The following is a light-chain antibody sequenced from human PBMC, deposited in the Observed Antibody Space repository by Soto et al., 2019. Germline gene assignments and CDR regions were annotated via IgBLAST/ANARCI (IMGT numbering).Light chain of an antibody. Sequence: QSVLTQPPSASGTPGQKFTISCSGSRSNIGSFTVNWYQHLPGTAPKLLIYSNNHRPSGVPGRFSGSKSGTSASLAISGLQSEDEATYDCAAWDDSLNGWVFGGGTKLTVL. CDR2: SNN. CDR1: RSNIGSFT. V-gene: IGLV1-44*01. CDR3: AAWDDSLNGWV. J-gene: IGLJ3*02.